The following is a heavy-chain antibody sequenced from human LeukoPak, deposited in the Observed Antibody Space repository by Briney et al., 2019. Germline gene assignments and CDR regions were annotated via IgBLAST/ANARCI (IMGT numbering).Heavy chain of an antibody. D-gene: IGHD5-24*01. Sequence: ASVKVSCKASGYTFTSYGISWVRQAPGQGLEGMGWISAYNGNTNHAQKLQGRVTMTTDTSTSTAYMELGSLRSDDTAVYYCARWDPRRRDGYNEPPDWGQGTLVTVSS. CDR2: ISAYNGNT. CDR3: ARWDPRRRDGYNEPPD. CDR1: GYTFTSYG. J-gene: IGHJ4*02. V-gene: IGHV1-18*01.